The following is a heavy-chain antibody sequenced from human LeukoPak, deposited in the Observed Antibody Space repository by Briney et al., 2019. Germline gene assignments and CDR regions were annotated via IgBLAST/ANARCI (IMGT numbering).Heavy chain of an antibody. CDR1: GFTFSSFA. V-gene: IGHV3-23*01. CDR3: AKDHSSYDILTGYPLT. CDR2: INNSGDST. D-gene: IGHD3-9*01. Sequence: PGGSLGLSCAASGFTFSSFAMTWVRQAPGKGLEWVSTINNSGDSTYYGDSVKGRFTISRDNSKNTLYLQMNSLRAEDTAVYYCAKDHSSYDILTGYPLTWGQGTLVTVSS. J-gene: IGHJ5*02.